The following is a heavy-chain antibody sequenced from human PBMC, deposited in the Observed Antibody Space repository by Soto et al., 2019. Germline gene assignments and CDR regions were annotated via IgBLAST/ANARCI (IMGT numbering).Heavy chain of an antibody. CDR2: MSAYNGNT. J-gene: IGHJ3*02. Sequence: ASVKVSCKASGYTFTSYDINWVRHAAGQGLEWMGWMSAYNGNTNYAQKLQGRVTMTTDTSTSTAYMVLRSLRSDDTAVYYCARDLSSITIFGVAPKSDAFDIWGQGTMVTVSS. CDR1: GYTFTSYD. CDR3: ARDLSSITIFGVAPKSDAFDI. D-gene: IGHD3-3*01. V-gene: IGHV1-18*01.